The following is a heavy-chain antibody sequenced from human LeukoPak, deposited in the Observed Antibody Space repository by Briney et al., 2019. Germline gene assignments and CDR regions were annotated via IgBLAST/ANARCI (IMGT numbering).Heavy chain of an antibody. D-gene: IGHD5-18*01. CDR2: INTNTGNP. V-gene: IGHV7-4-1*02. CDR1: GYTFTSYA. CDR3: ARDLNTAMVFSEPSPLPT. Sequence: GASVKVSCKASGYTFTSYAMNWVRQAPGQGLEWMGWINTNTGNPTYAQGFTGRFVFSLDTSVSTAYLQISSLKAEDTAVYYCARDLNTAMVFSEPSPLPTWGQGTLVTVSS. J-gene: IGHJ5*02.